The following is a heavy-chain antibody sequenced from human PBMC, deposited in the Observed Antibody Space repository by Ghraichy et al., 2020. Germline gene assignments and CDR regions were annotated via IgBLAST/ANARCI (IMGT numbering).Heavy chain of an antibody. CDR3: AKTKTITLAYFDY. V-gene: IGHV3-30*18. CDR2: ISDDGSNK. Sequence: GGSLRLSCAASGFTFSSYGMHWVRQAPGKGLEWVAVISDDGSNKYYADSVKGRFTISRDNSKNTLYLQMNSLRAEDTAVYYCAKTKTITLAYFDYWGQGTLVTVSS. D-gene: IGHD3-16*01. J-gene: IGHJ4*02. CDR1: GFTFSSYG.